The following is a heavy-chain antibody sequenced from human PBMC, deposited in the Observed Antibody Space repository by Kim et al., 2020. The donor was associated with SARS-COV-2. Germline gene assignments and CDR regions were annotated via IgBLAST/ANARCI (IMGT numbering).Heavy chain of an antibody. Sequence: SVKVSCKASGGTFSSYAISWVRQAPGQGLEWMGGIIPIFGTANYAQKFQGRVTITADESTSTAYMELSSLRSEDTAVYYCARGGVDYYGSGSYGYYYYGMDVWGQGTTVTVSS. J-gene: IGHJ6*02. V-gene: IGHV1-69*13. D-gene: IGHD3-10*01. CDR1: GGTFSSYA. CDR2: IIPIFGTA. CDR3: ARGGVDYYGSGSYGYYYYGMDV.